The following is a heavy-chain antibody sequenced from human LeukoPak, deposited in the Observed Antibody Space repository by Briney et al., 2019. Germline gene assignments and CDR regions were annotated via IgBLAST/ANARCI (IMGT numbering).Heavy chain of an antibody. D-gene: IGHD6-19*01. CDR3: TTVTGNIAVAGTGDY. CDR2: IKRITDGGTT. J-gene: IGHJ4*02. Sequence: NAGGSLRLSCTASGFTFSNYNMSWVRQAPGKGLEWVGRIKRITDGGTTDYAAPVRGRFTISRDDSQNTLFLQMNSLKTEDTAVYYCTTVTGNIAVAGTGDYWGQGTLVTVSS. V-gene: IGHV3-15*01. CDR1: GFTFSNYN.